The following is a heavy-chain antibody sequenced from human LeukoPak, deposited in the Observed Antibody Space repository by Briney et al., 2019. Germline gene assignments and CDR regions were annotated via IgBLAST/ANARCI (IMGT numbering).Heavy chain of an antibody. CDR3: AKDILRWAFDV. D-gene: IGHD4-23*01. Sequence: GGSLSLSCAASGFTFSSYSMNWVRQAPGKGLEWVSALGGSDDRTDYADSVQGRFTISRDNSKNTLYLQMNSLRAEDTAVYYCAKDILRWAFDVWGQGTMVTVS. V-gene: IGHV3-23*01. CDR1: GFTFSSYS. J-gene: IGHJ3*01. CDR2: LGGSDDRT.